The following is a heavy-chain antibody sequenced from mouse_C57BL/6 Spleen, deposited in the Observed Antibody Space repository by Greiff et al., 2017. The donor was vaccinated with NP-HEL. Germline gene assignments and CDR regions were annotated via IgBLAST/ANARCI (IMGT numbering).Heavy chain of an antibody. J-gene: IGHJ4*01. Sequence: QVQLQQPGAELVRPGSSVKLSCKASGYTFTSYWMHWVKQRPIQGLEWIGNIDPSDSETHYNQKFKDKATLTVDKSSSTAYMQLSSLTSEDSAVYYCARVPAQATDYAMDYRGQGTSVTVSS. V-gene: IGHV1-52*01. CDR1: GYTFTSYW. CDR2: IDPSDSET. CDR3: ARVPAQATDYAMDY. D-gene: IGHD3-2*02.